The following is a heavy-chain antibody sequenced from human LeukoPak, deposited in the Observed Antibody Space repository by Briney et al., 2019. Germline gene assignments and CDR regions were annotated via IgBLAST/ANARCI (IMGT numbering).Heavy chain of an antibody. CDR1: GGSISSRTYY. D-gene: IGHD5-24*01. Sequence: SETLSLTCTVSGGSISSRTYYWGWIRQPPGKGLEWIGSIYYSGSTYYNPSLKSRVAISVDTSKNHFSLKLSSVTAADTAVYYCARGPRWLQDYFNYWGQGTLVTVSS. CDR3: ARGPRWLQDYFNY. J-gene: IGHJ4*02. V-gene: IGHV4-39*07. CDR2: IYYSGST.